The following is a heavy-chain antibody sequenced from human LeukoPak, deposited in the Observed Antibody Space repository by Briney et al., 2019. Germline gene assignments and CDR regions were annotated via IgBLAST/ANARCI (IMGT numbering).Heavy chain of an antibody. CDR3: ARHTSGYYFLPDY. D-gene: IGHD3-3*01. CDR2: INHSGST. V-gene: IGHV4-34*01. Sequence: SETLSLTCAVYGGSFSGYYWSWIRQPPGKGLEWIGEINHSGSTNYNPSLKSRVTISVDTSKNQFSLKLSSVTAADTAVYYCARHTSGYYFLPDYWGQGTLVTVSS. CDR1: GGSFSGYY. J-gene: IGHJ4*02.